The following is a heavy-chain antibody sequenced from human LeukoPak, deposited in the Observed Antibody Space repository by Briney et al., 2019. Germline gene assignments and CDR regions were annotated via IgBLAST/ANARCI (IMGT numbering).Heavy chain of an antibody. V-gene: IGHV4-39*01. CDR1: GDSISSSSYF. CDR2: IHFSGNT. D-gene: IGHD5-24*01. CDR3: ATRRDGYTYFDY. Sequence: PSETLSLTCTVSGDSISSSSYFWGWIRQPPGKGLEWIGHIHFSGNTYYIPSLKSRLTMSVDTSENQFSLNLSSVTAADAAVYYCATRRDGYTYFDYWGQGTLVSVSS. J-gene: IGHJ4*02.